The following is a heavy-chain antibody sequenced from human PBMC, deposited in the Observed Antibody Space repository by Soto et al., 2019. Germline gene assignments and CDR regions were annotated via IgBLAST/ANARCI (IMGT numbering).Heavy chain of an antibody. CDR1: GGSVSSGSYY. V-gene: IGHV4-61*01. CDR2: IYYSGST. J-gene: IGHJ6*02. D-gene: IGHD3-10*01. CDR3: ARDLRLLWFGELSLSEGMDV. Sequence: SETLSLTCTVSGGSVSSGSYYWSWIRQPPGKGLEWIGYIYYSGSTNYNPSLKSRVTISVDTSKNQFSLKLSSVTAADTAVYYCARDLRLLWFGELSLSEGMDVWGQGTTVTV.